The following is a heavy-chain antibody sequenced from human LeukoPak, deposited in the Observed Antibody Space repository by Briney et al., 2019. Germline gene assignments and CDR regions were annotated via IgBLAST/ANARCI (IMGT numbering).Heavy chain of an antibody. D-gene: IGHD3-16*01. CDR3: ARSQFRTTNSGAWGFRP. CDR1: GYTLSDYY. J-gene: IGHJ1*01. Sequence: ASVKVSCQASGYTLSDYYLHWMRQVPGQRPEGMAWINPNNGETKIAQKFQGRVIMTRDTSINTAYMQLSSLRPDDTAVYYCARSQFRTTNSGAWGFRPWGQGTLVTVTS. V-gene: IGHV1-2*02. CDR2: INPNNGET.